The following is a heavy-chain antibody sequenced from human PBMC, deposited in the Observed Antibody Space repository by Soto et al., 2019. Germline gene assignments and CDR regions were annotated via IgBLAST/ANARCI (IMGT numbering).Heavy chain of an antibody. CDR2: ISSRSSYI. J-gene: IGHJ4*02. CDR3: ARDQQRGLDY. Sequence: GGSLRLSCAASGFTFDSYTINWVRQAPGKGLEWVSSISSRSSYIYYSASVRGRFTITRDNAKNSVSLHMNSLRAEDTAVYYCARDQQRGLDYWGQGTLVTVSS. V-gene: IGHV3-21*01. D-gene: IGHD6-13*01. CDR1: GFTFDSYT.